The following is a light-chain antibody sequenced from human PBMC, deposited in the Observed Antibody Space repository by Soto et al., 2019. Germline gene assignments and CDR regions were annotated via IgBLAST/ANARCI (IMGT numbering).Light chain of an antibody. CDR3: QKYDSAPWT. V-gene: IGKV1-27*01. CDR2: AAS. Sequence: DIQMTQSPSPLSASVRDRVTITCRASQGISNYLAWDQQKPGKVPKLLIYAASTMQSRVTSRFSGSGSGTDSTLTISSLQPDDVATYYGQKYDSAPWTFGQGTKVEIK. CDR1: QGISNY. J-gene: IGKJ1*01.